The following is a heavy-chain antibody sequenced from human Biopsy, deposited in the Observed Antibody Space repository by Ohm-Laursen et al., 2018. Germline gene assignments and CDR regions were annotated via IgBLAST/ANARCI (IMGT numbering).Heavy chain of an antibody. Sequence: ASSVKVSCKASGYSFTSYYMHWVRQAPGRGLEWMGGFAPENGKTIYAQKFQGRVTMTEDTSTDTAYMELSSLRSEDTAVYYYAADINVWNVNYWGQGTQVTVSS. CDR2: FAPENGKT. CDR3: AADINVWNVNY. CDR1: GYSFTSYY. J-gene: IGHJ4*02. V-gene: IGHV1-24*01. D-gene: IGHD1-1*01.